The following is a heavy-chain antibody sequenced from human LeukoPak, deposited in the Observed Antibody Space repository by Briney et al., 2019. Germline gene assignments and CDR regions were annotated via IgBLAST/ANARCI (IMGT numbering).Heavy chain of an antibody. CDR1: GFTFRSYG. J-gene: IGHJ6*03. CDR3: AKDSAFYYIDV. D-gene: IGHD3-10*01. V-gene: IGHV3-30*02. CDR2: IQSDGRNQ. Sequence: GGSPRLSCTASGFTFRSYGMHWVRQAPGKGLEWLAFIQSDGRNQYYADSVKGRFTISRDNSKNTLYLQMNSLKGDDTAVYYCAKDSAFYYIDVWGKGTTVIISS.